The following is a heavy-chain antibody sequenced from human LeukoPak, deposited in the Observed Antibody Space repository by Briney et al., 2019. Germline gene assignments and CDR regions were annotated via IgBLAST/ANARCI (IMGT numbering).Heavy chain of an antibody. CDR3: ARAPPIYSSSPWFDP. J-gene: IGHJ5*02. CDR2: ISSSSSYI. V-gene: IGHV3-21*01. Sequence: PGGSLRLSCAASGFTFSSYSMNWVRQAPGKGLEWVSSISSSSSYIYYADSVKGRLTISRDNAKNSLYLQMNSLRAEDTAVYYCARAPPIYSSSPWFDPWGQGALVTVSS. D-gene: IGHD6-6*01. CDR1: GFTFSSYS.